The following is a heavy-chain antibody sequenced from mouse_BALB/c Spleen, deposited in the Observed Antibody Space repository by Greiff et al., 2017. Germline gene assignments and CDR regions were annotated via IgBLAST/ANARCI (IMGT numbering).Heavy chain of an antibody. D-gene: IGHD1-1*01. CDR3: ARNYGSSYRFAY. J-gene: IGHJ3*01. V-gene: IGHV1S29*02. CDR2: IYPYNGGT. CDR1: GYTFTDYN. Sequence: VQLQQSGPELVKPGASVKISCKATGYTFTDYNMHWVKQSHGKSLEWIGYIYPYNGGTGYNQKFKSKATLTVDNSSSTAYMELRSLTSEASAVYYCARNYGSSYRFAYWGQGTLVTVSA.